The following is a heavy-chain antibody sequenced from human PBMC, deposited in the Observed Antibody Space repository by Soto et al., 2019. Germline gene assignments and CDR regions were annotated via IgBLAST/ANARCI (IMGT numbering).Heavy chain of an antibody. D-gene: IGHD3-9*01. CDR1: GGSFSGYY. CDR2: INHSGST. CDR3: ATFPILTGYYRAHFDY. V-gene: IGHV4-34*01. Sequence: PSETLSLTCAVYGGSFSGYYWSWIRQPPGKGLEWIGEINHSGSTNYNPSLKSRVTISVDTSKNQFSLKLSSVTAADTAVYYCATFPILTGYYRAHFDYWGQGALVTVSS. J-gene: IGHJ4*02.